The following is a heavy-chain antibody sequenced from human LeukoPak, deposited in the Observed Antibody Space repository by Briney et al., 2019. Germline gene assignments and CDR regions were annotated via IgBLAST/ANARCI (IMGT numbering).Heavy chain of an antibody. V-gene: IGHV1-46*01. CDR1: GGTFSSYA. J-gene: IGHJ3*02. Sequence: ASVKVSCKASGGTFSSYAISWVRQAPGQGLEWMGIINPSGGSTSYAQKFQGRVTMTRDMSTSTVYMELSSLRSEDTAVYYCARRADSSGYFGAFDIWGQGTMVTVSS. CDR2: INPSGGST. D-gene: IGHD3-22*01. CDR3: ARRADSSGYFGAFDI.